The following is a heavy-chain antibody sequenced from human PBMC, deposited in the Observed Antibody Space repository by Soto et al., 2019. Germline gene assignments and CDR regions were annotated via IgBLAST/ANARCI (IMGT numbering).Heavy chain of an antibody. V-gene: IGHV3-11*01. CDR3: ASPTVTTHSGMDA. Sequence: QVQLVESGGGLVKPGGSLRLSCAASGFTFSDYYMSWIRQAPGKGLEWVSYISSSGSTLYYADSVKGRFTISRDNAKNSLYLQMNSMRAADTAVYYCASPTVTTHSGMDAWGKGPTVTVSS. J-gene: IGHJ6*04. CDR1: GFTFSDYY. CDR2: ISSSGSTL. D-gene: IGHD4-17*01.